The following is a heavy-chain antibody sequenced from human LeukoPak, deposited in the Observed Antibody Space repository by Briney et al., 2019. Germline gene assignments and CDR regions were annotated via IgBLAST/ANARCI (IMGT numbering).Heavy chain of an antibody. D-gene: IGHD4-17*01. CDR3: ARAGSYGDYESDY. Sequence: KPSETLSLTCTVSGGSISSSSYYWGWIRQPPGKGLEWIGSIYYSGSTYYNPSLKSRVTISVDTSKNQFSLKLSSVTAADTAVYYCARAGSYGDYESDYWGQGTLVTVSS. V-gene: IGHV4-39*01. J-gene: IGHJ4*02. CDR1: GGSISSSSYY. CDR2: IYYSGST.